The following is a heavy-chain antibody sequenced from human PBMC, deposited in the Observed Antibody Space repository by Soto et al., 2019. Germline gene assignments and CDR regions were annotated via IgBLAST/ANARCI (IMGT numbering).Heavy chain of an antibody. J-gene: IGHJ4*02. V-gene: IGHV1-3*05. D-gene: IGHD6-19*01. Sequence: QVQLVQSGAEEKKPGASVKVSCKASGYSFTSYAMHWVRQAPGQRLEWMGWINAGNGNTKYSQKFQGRVTITRDTSASPAYMALSSLRSEDTAMSYSARAVAVPASCDYWGQGTLVTVSS. CDR1: GYSFTSYA. CDR3: ARAVAVPASCDY. CDR2: INAGNGNT.